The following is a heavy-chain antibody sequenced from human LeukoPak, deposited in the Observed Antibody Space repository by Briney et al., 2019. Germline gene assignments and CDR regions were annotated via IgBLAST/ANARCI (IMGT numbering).Heavy chain of an antibody. CDR2: IYSGGST. Sequence: GGSLRLSCAVSGFTVSSNYMSWVRQAPGKGLEWVSVIYSGGSTYYADSVKGRFTISRDNSKNTLYLQMNSLRAEDTAVYYCAGYYGSGSYSPPQYWGQGTLVTVSS. CDR1: GFTVSSNY. D-gene: IGHD3-10*01. V-gene: IGHV3-53*01. CDR3: AGYYGSGSYSPPQY. J-gene: IGHJ4*02.